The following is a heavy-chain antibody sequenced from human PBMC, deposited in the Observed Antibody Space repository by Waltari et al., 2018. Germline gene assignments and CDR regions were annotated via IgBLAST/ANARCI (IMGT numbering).Heavy chain of an antibody. J-gene: IGHJ4*02. V-gene: IGHV3-21*01. D-gene: IGHD6-6*01. CDR1: GFTFSSYS. CDR2: ISSSSSYI. Sequence: EVQLVESGGGLVKPGGSLRLSCAASGFTFSSYSMNWVRQAPGKGLEWVSSISSSSSYIYYADSVKGRFTISRDNAKNSLYLQMNSLRAEDTAGYYCARDFLYSSSPDYWGQGTLVTVSS. CDR3: ARDFLYSSSPDY.